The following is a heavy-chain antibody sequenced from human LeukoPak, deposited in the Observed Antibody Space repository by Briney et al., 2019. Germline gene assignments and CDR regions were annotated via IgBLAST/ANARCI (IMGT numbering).Heavy chain of an antibody. J-gene: IGHJ4*02. V-gene: IGHV4-39*01. D-gene: IGHD3-10*01. CDR1: GGSISSSSYY. CDR3: ARQRHYYGSGTLDY. CDR2: IYYSGST. Sequence: KPSETLSLTCTVSGGSISSSSYYWGWIRQPPGKGLEWIGSIYYSGSTYYNPSLKSRVTISVDTSKNQFSLKLSSVTAADTAVYYCARQRHYYGSGTLDYWGQGTLVTVSS.